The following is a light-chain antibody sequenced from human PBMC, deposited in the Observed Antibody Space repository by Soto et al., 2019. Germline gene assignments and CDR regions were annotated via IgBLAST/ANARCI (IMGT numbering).Light chain of an antibody. V-gene: IGKV3-20*01. CDR2: GAS. CDR1: QSVSSSY. CDR3: QQYGRSPPSWT. J-gene: IGKJ1*01. Sequence: ETVLTQSPGTLSLSPGERATLSCRASQSVSSSYLAWYQQKPGQAPRLLIYGASSRATGIPDRFSGSGSGTDFTLTISRLEPEDLAVYYCQQYGRSPPSWTFGQGTKVEIK.